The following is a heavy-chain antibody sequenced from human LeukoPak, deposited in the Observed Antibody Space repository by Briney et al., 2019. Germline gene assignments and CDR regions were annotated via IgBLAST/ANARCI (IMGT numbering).Heavy chain of an antibody. CDR3: ARDYIAWTQLPNEDYYYYYMDV. D-gene: IGHD5-18*01. Sequence: SETLSLTCTVSGGSISSYYWSWIRQPAGKGLEWIGRIYTSGSTNYNPSLKSRVTMSVDTSKNQFSLKLSSVTAADTAVYYCARDYIAWTQLPNEDYYYYYMDVWGKGTTVTISS. V-gene: IGHV4-4*07. CDR2: IYTSGST. CDR1: GGSISSYY. J-gene: IGHJ6*03.